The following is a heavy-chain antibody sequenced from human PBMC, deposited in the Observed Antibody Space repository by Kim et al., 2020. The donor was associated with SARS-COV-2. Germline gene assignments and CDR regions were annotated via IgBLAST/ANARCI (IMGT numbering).Heavy chain of an antibody. CDR1: GFTFSSYS. CDR3: ARAQRYCSSTSCKAFDC. J-gene: IGHJ4*02. Sequence: GGSLRLSCAASGFTFSSYSMNCVRQAPGKGLEWVSSISSSSSYIYYADSVKGRFTISRDNAKNSLYLQMNSLRAEDTAVYYCARAQRYCSSTSCKAFDCWGQGTLVT. V-gene: IGHV3-21*01. CDR2: ISSSSSYI. D-gene: IGHD2-2*01.